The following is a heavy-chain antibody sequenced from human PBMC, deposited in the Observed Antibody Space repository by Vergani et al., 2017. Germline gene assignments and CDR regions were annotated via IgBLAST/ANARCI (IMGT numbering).Heavy chain of an antibody. CDR3: AKTHDFSSFYSSYNWFDP. J-gene: IGHJ5*02. CDR1: GYSITNYW. CDR2: IYAGDSDV. V-gene: IGHV5-51*03. D-gene: IGHD3-3*01. Sequence: EVQLVQSGAEVKKPGESLKISCQGSGYSITNYWIAWVRQRPGKGLEWMGIIYAGDSDVRYSPSFQGQVTMSVDKSLSTAYLQWSSLKASDTATYYCAKTHDFSSFYSSYNWFDPWGQGTQVTVSS.